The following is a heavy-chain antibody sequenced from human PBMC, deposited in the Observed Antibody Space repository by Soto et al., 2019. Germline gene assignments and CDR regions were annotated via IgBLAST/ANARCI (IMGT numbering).Heavy chain of an antibody. CDR2: MNPNSGNT. CDR1: GYTFTSYD. Sequence: QVQLVQSGAEVKKPGASVKVSCKASGYTFTSYDINWVRQATGQGLEWMGWMNPNSGNTGSAQRYPGSTTTTKNTTINPAYMELTSLTSEDAAVYFCARVHTVTTYFDVWGRGTLVTVSS. D-gene: IGHD4-17*01. CDR3: ARVHTVTTYFDV. J-gene: IGHJ2*01. V-gene: IGHV1-8*01.